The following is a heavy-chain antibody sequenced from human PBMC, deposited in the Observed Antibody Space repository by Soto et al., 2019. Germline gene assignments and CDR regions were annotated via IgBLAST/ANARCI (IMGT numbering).Heavy chain of an antibody. CDR1: GFTFSSYS. Sequence: GGSLRLSCAASGFTFSSYSMNWVRQAPGKGLEWVSSISSSSSYIYYADAVKGRFTISRDNAKNSLYLQMNSLRAEDTAVYYCARDGSKSVLLWFGEYDYWGQGTLVTVSS. D-gene: IGHD3-10*01. CDR2: ISSSSSYI. J-gene: IGHJ4*02. CDR3: ARDGSKSVLLWFGEYDY. V-gene: IGHV3-21*01.